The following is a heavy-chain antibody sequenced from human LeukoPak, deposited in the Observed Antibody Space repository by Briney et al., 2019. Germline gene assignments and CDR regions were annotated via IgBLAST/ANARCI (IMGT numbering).Heavy chain of an antibody. J-gene: IGHJ4*02. V-gene: IGHV3-9*01. Sequence: GGSLRLSCEASGFTFDDYAMHWVRRAPGKGLEWVSGISWNSVAIDYADFVKGRFTISRDNAKNSLYLQMNSLRPEDTAFYYCVRRGPNCGGDCYYDYWGQGALVTVSS. D-gene: IGHD2-21*02. CDR2: ISWNSVAI. CDR1: GFTFDDYA. CDR3: VRRGPNCGGDCYYDY.